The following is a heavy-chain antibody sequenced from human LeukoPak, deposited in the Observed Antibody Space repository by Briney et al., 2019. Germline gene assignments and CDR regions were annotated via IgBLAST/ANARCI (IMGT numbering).Heavy chain of an antibody. V-gene: IGHV3-30-3*01. Sequence: GGSLRLSCTASGFTFSTYAIHWVRQAPGRGLEWVSAISYDGNNKYYADSVKDRFTISRDNSKNMMSLQMNSLRPEDTAVYYCARDMGFNWNLGTFDIWGQGTMVTVSS. D-gene: IGHD1-20*01. CDR2: ISYDGNNK. CDR1: GFTFSTYA. J-gene: IGHJ3*02. CDR3: ARDMGFNWNLGTFDI.